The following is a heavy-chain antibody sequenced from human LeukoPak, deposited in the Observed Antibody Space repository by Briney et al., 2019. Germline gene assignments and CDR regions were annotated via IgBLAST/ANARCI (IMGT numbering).Heavy chain of an antibody. D-gene: IGHD2-15*01. CDR2: ISGSATNT. CDR3: AKAKYCSGGSCCFDS. V-gene: IGHV3-23*01. J-gene: IGHJ5*01. CDR1: GFTFSSYA. Sequence: GGSLRLSCAASGFTFSSYALTWVRQAPGKGLEWVSPISGSATNTYYADSMKGRFIISRDYSKNTLFLQMNSLRAEDTAIYFCAKAKYCSGGSCCFDSWGQGTLVTVSS.